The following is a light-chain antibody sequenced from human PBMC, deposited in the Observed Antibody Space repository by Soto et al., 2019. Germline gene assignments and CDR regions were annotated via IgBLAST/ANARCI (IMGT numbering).Light chain of an antibody. CDR3: QQYGTSLLT. CDR1: QSVSSSY. J-gene: IGKJ4*01. V-gene: IGKV3-20*01. Sequence: EIVLTQSPGTLSLSPGERATLSCRASQSVSSSYLAWYQQKPGQAPRLLIYGASSRATGIPDRFSGRGSGTDFTLTISRLEPEDCAVYYCQQYGTSLLTFGGGTKVEIK. CDR2: GAS.